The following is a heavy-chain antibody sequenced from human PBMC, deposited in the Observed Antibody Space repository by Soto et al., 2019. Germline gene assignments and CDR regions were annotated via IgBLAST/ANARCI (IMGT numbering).Heavy chain of an antibody. CDR1: GGTFSSYA. CDR2: IIPIFGTA. Sequence: SVKVSCKASGGTFSSYAISWVRQAPGQGLEWMGGIIPIFGTANYAQKFQGRVTITADESTSTAYMELSSLRSEDTAVYYCARGDYSNYYYYGMDFWGQGTTVTVSS. D-gene: IGHD4-4*01. J-gene: IGHJ6*02. CDR3: ARGDYSNYYYYGMDF. V-gene: IGHV1-69*13.